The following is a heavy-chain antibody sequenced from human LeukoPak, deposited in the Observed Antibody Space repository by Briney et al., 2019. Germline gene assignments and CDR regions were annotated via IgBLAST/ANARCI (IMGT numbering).Heavy chain of an antibody. CDR1: GGSFSSYY. CDR2: IYTSGST. J-gene: IGHJ4*02. CDR3: ARDGIFGIFDY. D-gene: IGHD3-3*02. V-gene: IGHV4-4*07. Sequence: SETLSLTCTVSGGSFSSYYWSWIRQPAGKGLEWIGRIYTSGSTNYNPSLKSRVTMSVDTSKNQFSLKLSSVSAADTAVYYCARDGIFGIFDYWGQGTLVTVSS.